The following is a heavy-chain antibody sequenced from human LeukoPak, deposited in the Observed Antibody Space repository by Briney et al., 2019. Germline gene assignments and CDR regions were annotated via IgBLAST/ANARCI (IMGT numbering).Heavy chain of an antibody. CDR3: TSRYDYGDYAAFY. CDR2: IIPIFGTA. CDR1: GGTFSSYA. V-gene: IGHV1-69*13. Sequence: GASVKVSCMASGGTFSSYAISWVRQAPGQGLEWMGGIIPIFGTANYAQKFQGRVTITADESTSTAYMELSSLRSEDTAVYYCTSRYDYGDYAAFYWGQGTLVTVSS. D-gene: IGHD4-17*01. J-gene: IGHJ4*02.